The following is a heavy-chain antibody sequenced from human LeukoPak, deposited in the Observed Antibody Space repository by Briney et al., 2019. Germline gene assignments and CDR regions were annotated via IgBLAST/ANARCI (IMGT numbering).Heavy chain of an antibody. J-gene: IGHJ6*03. V-gene: IGHV1-2*02. CDR3: ARYSSGSSPWYMDV. CDR2: INPHNGGT. Sequence: ASVKVSCKASGYTFTYYFIHWVRQAPGQGLEWMGWINPHNGGTDYAQKFQGRVTMTLDTSISTAYIDLSRLRSDDTAVYYCARYSSGSSPWYMDVWGKGTTVTVSS. D-gene: IGHD1-26*01. CDR1: GYTFTYYF.